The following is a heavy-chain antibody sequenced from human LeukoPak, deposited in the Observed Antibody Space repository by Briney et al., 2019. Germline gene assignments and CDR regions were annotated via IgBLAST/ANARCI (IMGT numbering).Heavy chain of an antibody. D-gene: IGHD6-6*01. CDR3: ARVAARPRYYYYYGMDV. V-gene: IGHV3-53*01. J-gene: IGHJ6*02. Sequence: PGGSLRLSCAASGFTVSSNYMSWVRQAPGKGLEWVSVIYSGGSTYYADSVKGRFTISRDNSKSTLYLQMNSLRAEDTAVYYCARVAARPRYYYYYGMDVWGQGTTVTVSS. CDR1: GFTVSSNY. CDR2: IYSGGST.